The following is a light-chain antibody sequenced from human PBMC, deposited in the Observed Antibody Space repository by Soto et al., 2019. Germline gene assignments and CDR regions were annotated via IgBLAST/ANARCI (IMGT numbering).Light chain of an antibody. CDR1: SSDVGGYNY. CDR2: EVS. Sequence: QSALTQPASVSGSPGQSITISCTRTSSDVGGYNYVSWYQQHPGKAPKLMIYEVSHRPSGVSNRFSGSKSGNTASLTISGLQAEDEADYYCSSYTSSSTPYVFGTGTKLTVL. V-gene: IGLV2-14*01. CDR3: SSYTSSSTPYV. J-gene: IGLJ1*01.